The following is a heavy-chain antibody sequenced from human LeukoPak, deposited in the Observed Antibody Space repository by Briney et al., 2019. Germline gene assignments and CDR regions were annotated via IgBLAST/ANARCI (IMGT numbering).Heavy chain of an antibody. D-gene: IGHD6-13*01. CDR1: GFTFSSYE. CDR2: ISSSGSTI. V-gene: IGHV3-48*03. CDR3: ARVGAFSSSWLLY. Sequence: GGSLRLSCAASGFTFSSYEMNWVRQAPGKGLEWVSYISSSGSTIYYADSVKGRFTISRDNAENSLYLQMNSLRVEDTALYYCARVGAFSSSWLLYWGQGTLVTVSS. J-gene: IGHJ4*02.